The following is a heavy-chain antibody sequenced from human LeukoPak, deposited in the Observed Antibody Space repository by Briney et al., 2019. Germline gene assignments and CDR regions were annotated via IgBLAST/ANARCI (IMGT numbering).Heavy chain of an antibody. D-gene: IGHD6-19*01. V-gene: IGHV3-30-3*01. J-gene: IGHJ4*02. Sequence: GGSLRLSCSASGFTLSSYAMHWVRQAPGKGLEWVAVISYDGSNKYYADSVKGRFTISRDNSKNTLYLQMNSLRAEDTAVYYCERERGSSGWFDFDYWGQGTLVTVSS. CDR2: ISYDGSNK. CDR3: ERERGSSGWFDFDY. CDR1: GFTLSSYA.